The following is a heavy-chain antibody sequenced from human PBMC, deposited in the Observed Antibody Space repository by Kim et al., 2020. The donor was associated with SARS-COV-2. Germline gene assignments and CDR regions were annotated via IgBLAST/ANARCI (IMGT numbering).Heavy chain of an antibody. V-gene: IGHV4-59*01. Sequence: PSLKSRVTISVDTSKNQFSLKLSSVTAADTAVYYCARAPLGIYYYYGMDVWGQGTTVTVSS. J-gene: IGHJ6*02. CDR3: ARAPLGIYYYYGMDV. D-gene: IGHD3-16*01.